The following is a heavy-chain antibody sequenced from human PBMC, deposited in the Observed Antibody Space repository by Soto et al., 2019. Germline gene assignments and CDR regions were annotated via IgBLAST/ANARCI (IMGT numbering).Heavy chain of an antibody. CDR2: INAHSGGT. CDR3: AKDLTRQLAYWLDP. CDR1: GYTFTHYA. D-gene: IGHD6-6*01. Sequence: ASVKVSCKTSGYTFTHYAIHWVRQAPGQGLEWMGWINAHSGGTEYAQKFQGRVTLTRDTSIATAYLTLTSLTSDDTALYYCAKDLTRQLAYWLDPWGQGTQVTVSS. J-gene: IGHJ5*02. V-gene: IGHV1-2*02.